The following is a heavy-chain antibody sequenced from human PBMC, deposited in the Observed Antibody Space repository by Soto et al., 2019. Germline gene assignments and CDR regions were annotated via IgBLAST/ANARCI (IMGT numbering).Heavy chain of an antibody. CDR1: GYTFTNYA. J-gene: IGHJ4*02. D-gene: IGHD3-22*01. CDR2: IRADNDNT. V-gene: IGHV1-3*05. CDR3: ARGSPNRRGWTLDY. Sequence: QVQLVQSGAEEKKPGASMKVSCRASGYTFTNYAMHWVRQAPGQSLEWMGWIRADNDNTEFSQRFQGRITITRDTSASTADMELRSLRSEDTAVFYCARGSPNRRGWTLDYWGQGTLVTVSS.